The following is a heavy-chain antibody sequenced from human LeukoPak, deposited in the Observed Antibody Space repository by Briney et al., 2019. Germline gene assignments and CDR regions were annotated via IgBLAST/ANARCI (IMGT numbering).Heavy chain of an antibody. CDR1: SGLFSGHY. J-gene: IGHJ5*02. CDR2: STHSGST. Sequence: SDTLSLTCAVYSGLFSGHYWTYIRHPPGKGLEGIGESTHSGSTNYNPSLKSRLTISVDTSKNQFSLKLTSLTAADTAVYYCARGRTEAAALDLWGPGTLVTVSS. CDR3: ARGRTEAAALDL. D-gene: IGHD2-2*01. V-gene: IGHV4-34*01.